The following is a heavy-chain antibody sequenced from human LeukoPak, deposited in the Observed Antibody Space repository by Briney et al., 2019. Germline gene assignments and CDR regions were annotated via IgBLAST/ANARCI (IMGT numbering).Heavy chain of an antibody. J-gene: IGHJ4*02. Sequence: ALVKVSCKASGYTFSGYYMHWVRQAPGQGLEWMGRINPNSGGTNYAQKFQGRVTMTRDTSISTAYMELSRLRSDDTAVYYCARDYCGGDCFPDYWGQGTLVTVSS. D-gene: IGHD2-21*02. CDR1: GYTFSGYY. CDR3: ARDYCGGDCFPDY. V-gene: IGHV1-2*06. CDR2: INPNSGGT.